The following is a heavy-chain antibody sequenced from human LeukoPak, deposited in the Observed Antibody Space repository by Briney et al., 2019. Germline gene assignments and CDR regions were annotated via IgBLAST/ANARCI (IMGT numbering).Heavy chain of an antibody. CDR1: GYTFTSYD. Sequence: ASVKVSSKASGYTFTSYDINWVRQATGQGLEWMGWMNPNSGNTGYAQKFQGRVTITRNTSIGTAYMELSSLRSEDTAVYYCARLYYDSSGYYDDAFDIWGQGTMVTVSS. D-gene: IGHD3-22*01. J-gene: IGHJ3*02. CDR3: ARLYYDSSGYYDDAFDI. CDR2: MNPNSGNT. V-gene: IGHV1-8*03.